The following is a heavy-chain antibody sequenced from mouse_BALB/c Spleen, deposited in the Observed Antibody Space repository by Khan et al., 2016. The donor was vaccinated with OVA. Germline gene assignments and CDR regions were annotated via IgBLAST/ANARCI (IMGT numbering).Heavy chain of an antibody. Sequence: QVQLKESGPGLVAPSQSLSITCTVSGFSSNSKYGVSWVRQPPGKGLEWLGVIWGDGSTNYHSALISRLSISKDNSKSQVFLKLNSLQTDDTATYYCAKKGYYGYGNAWFAYWGQGTLVTVSA. CDR3: AKKGYYGYGNAWFAY. CDR1: GFSSNSKYG. D-gene: IGHD1-2*01. J-gene: IGHJ3*01. CDR2: IWGDGST. V-gene: IGHV2-3*01.